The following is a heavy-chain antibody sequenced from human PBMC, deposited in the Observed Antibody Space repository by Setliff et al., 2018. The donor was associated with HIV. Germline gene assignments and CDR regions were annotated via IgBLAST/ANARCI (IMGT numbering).Heavy chain of an antibody. Sequence: SETLSLTCTVSGGSISSSSYYWGWIRQPPGKGLEWIGSIYYSGSTYYNPSLKSRGTISVDTSKDQFSLKLRSVTAADTAVYFCARLSWRFPRGGWCDPWGRGTLVTVSS. V-gene: IGHV4-39*07. CDR1: GGSISSSSYY. J-gene: IGHJ5*02. D-gene: IGHD3-3*01. CDR2: IYYSGST. CDR3: ARLSWRFPRGGWCDP.